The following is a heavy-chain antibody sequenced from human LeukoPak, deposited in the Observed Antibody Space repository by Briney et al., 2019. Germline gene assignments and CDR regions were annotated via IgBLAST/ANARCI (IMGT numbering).Heavy chain of an antibody. V-gene: IGHV1-69*04. J-gene: IGHJ6*02. CDR1: GGTFSSYA. CDR3: ASHPSEPPGIAAAAIRQGYYYGMDV. CDR2: IIPILGIA. D-gene: IGHD6-13*01. Sequence: VASVKVSCKASGGTFSSYAISWVRQAPGQGLEWMGRIIPILGIANYAQKFQGRVTITADKSTSTAYMELSSLRSEDTAVYYCASHPSEPPGIAAAAIRQGYYYGMDVWGQGTTVTVSS.